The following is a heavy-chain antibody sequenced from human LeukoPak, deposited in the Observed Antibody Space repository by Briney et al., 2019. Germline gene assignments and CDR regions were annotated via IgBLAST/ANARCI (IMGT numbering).Heavy chain of an antibody. V-gene: IGHV3-53*01. D-gene: IGHD3-10*01. CDR1: GFTVSSNY. CDR3: ASEYYYGSGSFSEGY. CDR2: IYSGGST. Sequence: GGSLRLSCAASGFTVSSNYMSWVRQAPGKGLEWASVIYSGGSTYYADSVKGRFTISRDNSKNTLYLQMNSLRAEDTAVYYCASEYYYGSGSFSEGYWGQGTLVTVSS. J-gene: IGHJ4*02.